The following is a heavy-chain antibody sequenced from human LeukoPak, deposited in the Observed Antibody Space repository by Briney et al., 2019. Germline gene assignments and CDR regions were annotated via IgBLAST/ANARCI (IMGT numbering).Heavy chain of an antibody. CDR1: WFTFSSSA. J-gene: IGHJ4*02. CDR2: ISNNGGYT. V-gene: IGHV3-23*01. Sequence: GSLRPSLSGSWFTFSSSAMSLVRQAPGEGVEVGLSISNNGGYTYYADSVQGRFTISRDNSKSTLCLQMNSLRAEDTAVYYCAKQLGYCSDGSCYFPYWGQGTLVTVSS. D-gene: IGHD2-15*01. CDR3: AKQLGYCSDGSCYFPY.